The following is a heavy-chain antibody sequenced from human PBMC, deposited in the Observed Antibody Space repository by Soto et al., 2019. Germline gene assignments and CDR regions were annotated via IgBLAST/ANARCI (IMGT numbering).Heavy chain of an antibody. V-gene: IGHV1-69*05. CDR1: GGTFSSYA. Sequence: QVQLVQSGDEVKKPGSSVKVSCKASGGTFSSYAISWVRQAPGQGLQWMGAIIPIFGTPNSAQKFQDRVTTPPAEPTTTAHMELTSLRSEDTAVYYCARVPRYRYDSWLYPWGQGTLVTLSS. CDR2: IIPIFGTP. CDR3: ARVPRYRYDSWLYP. D-gene: IGHD5-18*01. J-gene: IGHJ5*02.